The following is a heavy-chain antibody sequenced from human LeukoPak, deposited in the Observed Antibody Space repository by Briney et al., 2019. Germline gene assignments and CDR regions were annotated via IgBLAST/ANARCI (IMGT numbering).Heavy chain of an antibody. CDR3: ARGPSHCSSTSCYVNY. V-gene: IGHV3-30*03. D-gene: IGHD2-2*01. J-gene: IGHJ4*02. CDR2: ISYDGSNK. CDR1: GFTFSSYG. Sequence: GGSLRLSCAASGFTFSSYGMHWVRQAPGKGLEGVAVISYDGSNKYYADSVKGRFTISRDNSKNTLYLQMNSLRAEDTAVYYCARGPSHCSSTSCYVNYWGQGTLVTVSS.